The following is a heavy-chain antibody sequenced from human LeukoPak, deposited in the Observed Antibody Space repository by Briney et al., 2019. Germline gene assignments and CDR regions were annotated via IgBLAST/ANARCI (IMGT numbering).Heavy chain of an antibody. Sequence: ASVKVSCKASGYTFTSYDINWVRQATGQGLEWMGWMNPNSGNTGYAQKFQGRVTMTRNTSISTAYMELSSLRSEDTAVYYCVRVCARIAARRCLGWFDPWGQGTLVTVSS. D-gene: IGHD6-6*01. J-gene: IGHJ5*02. CDR3: VRVCARIAARRCLGWFDP. CDR2: MNPNSGNT. V-gene: IGHV1-8*01. CDR1: GYTFTSYD.